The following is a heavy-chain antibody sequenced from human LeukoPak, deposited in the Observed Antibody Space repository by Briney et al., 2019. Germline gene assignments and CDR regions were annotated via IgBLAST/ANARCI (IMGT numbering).Heavy chain of an antibody. CDR3: ARLGGDYYDSSGYSPVGAFDI. J-gene: IGHJ3*02. CDR1: GYRFTSYW. D-gene: IGHD3-22*01. V-gene: IGHV5-51*01. Sequence: GESLKISCKGSGYRFTSYWIGWVRQMPGKGLEWMGIIYPGDSDTRYIPSFQGQVTISADKSFSTAYLQWSGLKASDTAMFYCARLGGDYYDSSGYSPVGAFDIWGQGTMVTVSS. CDR2: IYPGDSDT.